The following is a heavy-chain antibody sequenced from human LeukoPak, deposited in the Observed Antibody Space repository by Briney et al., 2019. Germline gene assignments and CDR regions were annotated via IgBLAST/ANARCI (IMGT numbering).Heavy chain of an antibody. CDR3: ARERGVSHPFDY. V-gene: IGHV3-11*04. J-gene: IGHJ4*02. D-gene: IGHD2-21*01. Sequence: GGSLRLSCVASGFTFSDHYMSWIRQAPGKGLEWVSYISNSGSSIYYADSVKGRFTTSRDNAKSSLYLQMNSLRAEDTAVYYCARERGVSHPFDYWGQGTLVTVSS. CDR2: ISNSGSSI. CDR1: GFTFSDHY.